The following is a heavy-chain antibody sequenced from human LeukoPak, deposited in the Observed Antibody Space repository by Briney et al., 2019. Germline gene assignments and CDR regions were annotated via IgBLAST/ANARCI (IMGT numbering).Heavy chain of an antibody. Sequence: ASVKVSCKASGGTFSSYAISWVRQAPGQGLEWMGRIIPILGIANYAQKFQGRVTITADKSTSTAYMELSSLRSEDTAVYYCARPTGSSRYYYGMDVWGQGTTVTVSS. D-gene: IGHD3-10*01. CDR2: IIPILGIA. J-gene: IGHJ6*02. CDR3: ARPTGSSRYYYGMDV. CDR1: GGTFSSYA. V-gene: IGHV1-69*04.